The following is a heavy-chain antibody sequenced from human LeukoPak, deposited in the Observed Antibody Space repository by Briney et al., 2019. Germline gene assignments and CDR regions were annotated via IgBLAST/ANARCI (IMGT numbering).Heavy chain of an antibody. V-gene: IGHV1-18*01. CDR1: GYTFTSYG. CDR2: ISAYNGDT. J-gene: IGHJ5*02. D-gene: IGHD6-19*01. CDR3: AGTDSSGYNWFDP. Sequence: ASVKVSCKASGYTFTSYGISWVRQAPGQGLEWMGWISAYNGDTNYAQKLQGRVTMTTGTSTSTAYMELRSLRSDDTAVYYCAGTDSSGYNWFDPWGQGTLVTVSS.